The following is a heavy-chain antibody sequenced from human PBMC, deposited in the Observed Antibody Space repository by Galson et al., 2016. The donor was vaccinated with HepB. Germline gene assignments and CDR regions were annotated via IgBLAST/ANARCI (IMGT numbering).Heavy chain of an antibody. D-gene: IGHD4-17*01. CDR3: AAGPTVTTGHYYYYYGMDV. CDR1: EITFSNSA. V-gene: IGHV1-58*01. CDR2: IAAGTGYT. Sequence: SVKVSCKASEITFSNSAVKWVRQARGQRLEWMGWIAAGTGYTNYAQKFQERVTISRDMSTSTAYMELAGLRSEDTAVYYCAAGPTVTTGHYYYYYGMDVWGQGTTVTVSS. J-gene: IGHJ6*02.